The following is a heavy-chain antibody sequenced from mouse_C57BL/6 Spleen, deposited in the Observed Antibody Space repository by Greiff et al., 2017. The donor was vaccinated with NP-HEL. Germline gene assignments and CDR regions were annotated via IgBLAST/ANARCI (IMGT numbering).Heavy chain of an antibody. CDR1: GYAFTNYL. V-gene: IGHV1-54*01. CDR2: INPGSGGT. CDR3: ARWEDYGAMDY. Sequence: VQLVESGAELVRPGTSVKVSCKASGYAFTNYLIEWVKQRPGQGLEWIGVINPGSGGTNYNEKFKGKATLTADKSSSTAYMQLSSLTSEDSAVYFCARWEDYGAMDYWGQGTSVTVSS. J-gene: IGHJ4*01. D-gene: IGHD2-4*01.